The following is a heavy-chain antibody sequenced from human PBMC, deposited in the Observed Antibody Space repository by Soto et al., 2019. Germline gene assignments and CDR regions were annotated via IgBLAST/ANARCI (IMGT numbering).Heavy chain of an antibody. J-gene: IGHJ4*02. CDR2: IVVGSGNT. V-gene: IGHV1-58*01. CDR3: AAGDRKSNFDY. CDR1: GVTFTSSA. Sequence: GASVKVSCKASGVTFTSSAVQWVRQARGQRLEWIGWIVVGSGNTNYAQKFQERVTITRDMSTSTAYMELSSLRSEDTAVYYCAAGDRKSNFDYWGQGTLVTVSS.